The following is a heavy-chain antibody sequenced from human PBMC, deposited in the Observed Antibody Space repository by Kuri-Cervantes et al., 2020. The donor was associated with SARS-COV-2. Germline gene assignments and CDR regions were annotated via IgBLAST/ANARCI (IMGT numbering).Heavy chain of an antibody. Sequence: SVKVSCKASGGTFSSYAISWVRQAPGQGLEWMGRIIPILGIANYAQKFQGGVTITADKSMSTAYMELSSLRSEDTAVYYCARDTFPPAPYCGGDCYSLDYWGQGTLVTVSS. J-gene: IGHJ4*02. D-gene: IGHD2-21*01. V-gene: IGHV1-69*04. CDR1: GGTFSSYA. CDR3: ARDTFPPAPYCGGDCYSLDY. CDR2: IIPILGIA.